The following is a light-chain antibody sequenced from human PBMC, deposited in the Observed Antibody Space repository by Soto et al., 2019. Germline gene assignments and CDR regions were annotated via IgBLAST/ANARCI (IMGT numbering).Light chain of an antibody. CDR3: SSYAGSNNLL. CDR2: EVN. CDR1: NSDIGNYNF. V-gene: IGLV2-8*01. J-gene: IGLJ2*01. Sequence: QSALTQPPSASGSPGQSVAISCTGTNSDIGNYNFVSWYQQHPGKAPKLMIYEVNKRPSGVPDRFSGSKSGNTASLTVSGLKPEDEADYYCSSYAGSNNLLFGGGTKLT.